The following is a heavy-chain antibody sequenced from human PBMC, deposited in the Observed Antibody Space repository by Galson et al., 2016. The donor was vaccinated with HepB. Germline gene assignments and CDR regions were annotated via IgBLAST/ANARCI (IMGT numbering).Heavy chain of an antibody. J-gene: IGHJ5*02. CDR2: ITYSGGDT. Sequence: SLRLSCAASGFTFSSYAMSWVRQAPGKGQERVSTITYSGGDTYYADSVKGRFTISRDNSKNTLYLQMNSLRGEDTAVYSCAKGGYCSRARCPGRNWFDPWGQGTLVTVSS. CDR1: GFTFSSYA. CDR3: AKGGYCSRARCPGRNWFDP. V-gene: IGHV3-23*01. D-gene: IGHD2-15*01.